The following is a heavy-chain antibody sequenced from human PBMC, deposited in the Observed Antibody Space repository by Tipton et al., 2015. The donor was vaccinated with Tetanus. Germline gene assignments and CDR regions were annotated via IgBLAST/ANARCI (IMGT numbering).Heavy chain of an antibody. CDR3: ARDQGGGRVARLNWFGP. V-gene: IGHV4-31*03. CDR2: IYYSGST. CDR1: GASISSGGYF. J-gene: IGHJ2*01. Sequence: TLSLTCSVSGASISSGGYFWNWIRHRPGKGLEWIGYIYYSGSTFYNPSLKSRVTISVDTSNNQFSLKLSSVTAADTAVYYCARDQGGGRVARLNWFGPWGRGTLVAVSS. D-gene: IGHD3/OR15-3a*01.